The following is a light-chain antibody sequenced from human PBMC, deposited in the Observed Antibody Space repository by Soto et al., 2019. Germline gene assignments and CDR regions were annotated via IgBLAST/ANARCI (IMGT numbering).Light chain of an antibody. J-gene: IGKJ2*01. CDR3: QQYDNLPYT. V-gene: IGKV1-33*01. CDR2: DAS. CDR1: QDIDIY. Sequence: DIQMTQSPSSLSASVGDRVTITCQASQDIDIYLNWYRQKPGKAPNLLIYDASKLETGVPSRFSGGGSGTDFTFTIDSLQPEDTATYYCQQYDNLPYTFGQGTKLEIK.